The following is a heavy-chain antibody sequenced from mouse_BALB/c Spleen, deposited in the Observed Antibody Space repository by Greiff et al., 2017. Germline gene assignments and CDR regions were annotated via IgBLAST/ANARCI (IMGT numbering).Heavy chain of an antibody. CDR3: ARHEAYGNYVAWFAY. J-gene: IGHJ3*01. V-gene: IGHV5-6*02. Sequence: EVKLVESGGDLVKPGGSLKLSCAASGFTFSSYGMSWVRQTPDKRLEWVATISSGGSYTYYPDSVKGRFTISRDNAKNTLYLQMSSLKSEDTAMYYCARHEAYGNYVAWFAYWGQGTLVTVSA. D-gene: IGHD2-1*01. CDR1: GFTFSSYG. CDR2: ISSGGSYT.